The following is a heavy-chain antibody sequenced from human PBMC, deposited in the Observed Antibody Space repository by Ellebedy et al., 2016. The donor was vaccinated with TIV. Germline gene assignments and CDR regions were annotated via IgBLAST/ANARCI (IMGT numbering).Heavy chain of an antibody. D-gene: IGHD3-22*01. V-gene: IGHV1-69*10. Sequence: ASVKVSCKASGYTFTSYALHWVRQAPGQGLEWMGGIIPILGIANYAQKFQGRVTITADKSTSTAYMELSSLRSEDTAVYYCARVYDSSGYYWSMDVWGQGTTVTVSS. CDR3: ARVYDSSGYYWSMDV. CDR1: GYTFTSYA. J-gene: IGHJ6*02. CDR2: IIPILGIA.